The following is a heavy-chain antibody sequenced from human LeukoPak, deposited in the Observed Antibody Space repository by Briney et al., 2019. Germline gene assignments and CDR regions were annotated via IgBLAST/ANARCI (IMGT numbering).Heavy chain of an antibody. Sequence: PGGSLRLSCAASGFTFSSYAMSWVRQAPGKGLEWVSAISGSGGSTYYADSVKGRFTISRDNSKNTLYLQMNSLRAGDTAVYYCARAPLKYCSSTSCYLDYWGQGTLVTVSS. CDR1: GFTFSSYA. CDR3: ARAPLKYCSSTSCYLDY. V-gene: IGHV3-23*01. J-gene: IGHJ4*02. CDR2: ISGSGGST. D-gene: IGHD2-2*01.